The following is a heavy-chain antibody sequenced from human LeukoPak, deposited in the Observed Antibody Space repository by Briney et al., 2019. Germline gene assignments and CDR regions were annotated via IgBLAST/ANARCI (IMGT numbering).Heavy chain of an antibody. CDR2: ISSSSSYI. J-gene: IGHJ4*02. CDR1: GFTFSSYS. Sequence: GGSLRLSCAASGFTFSSYSMNWVRQAPGKGLEWVSSISSSSSYIYYADSVKGRFTISRDNAKNSLYLQMNSLRAEDTAVYYCARPVKRGYSYGYGYWGQGTLVTVSS. V-gene: IGHV3-21*01. D-gene: IGHD5-18*01. CDR3: ARPVKRGYSYGYGY.